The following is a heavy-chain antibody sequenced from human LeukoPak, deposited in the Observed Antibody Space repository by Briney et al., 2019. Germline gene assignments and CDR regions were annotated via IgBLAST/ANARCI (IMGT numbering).Heavy chain of an antibody. Sequence: PSETLSLTCTVSGGSISSGGYYWSWIRQPPGKGLEWIGRIYTSGSTNYNPSLKSRVTMSVDTSKNQFSLKLSSVTAADTAVYYCAREGVAGLDYWGQGTLVTVSS. D-gene: IGHD6-19*01. J-gene: IGHJ4*02. CDR1: GGSISSGGYY. CDR2: IYTSGST. V-gene: IGHV4-61*02. CDR3: AREGVAGLDY.